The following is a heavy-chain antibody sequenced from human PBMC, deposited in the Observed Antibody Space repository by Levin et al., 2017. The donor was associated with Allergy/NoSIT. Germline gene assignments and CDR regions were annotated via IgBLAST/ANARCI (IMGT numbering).Heavy chain of an antibody. V-gene: IGHV3-48*02. CDR3: VRDYCSTISCRFDY. D-gene: IGHD2-2*01. CDR1: GFTPSSYG. J-gene: IGHJ4*02. CDR2: IGGSSSTI. Sequence: PGGSLRLSCAASGFTPSSYGMNWVRQAPGKGLEWLSYIGGSSSTIYYADSVKGRFTISRDTAKNSLYLQMNSLRDEDTAVYHCVRDYCSTISCRFDYWGQGTLVTVSS.